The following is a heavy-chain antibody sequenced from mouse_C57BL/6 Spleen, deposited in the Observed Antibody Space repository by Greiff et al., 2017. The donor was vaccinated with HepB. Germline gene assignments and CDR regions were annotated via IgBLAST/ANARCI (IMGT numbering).Heavy chain of an antibody. J-gene: IGHJ3*01. D-gene: IGHD1-1*01. CDR1: GYTFTDYN. V-gene: IGHV1-22*01. CDR2: INPNNGGT. Sequence: EVQLQQSGPELVKPGASVKMSCKASGYTFTDYNMHWVKQSHGKSLEWIGYINPNNGGTSYNQKFKGKATLTVNKSSSTAYMELRSLTSEDSAVYYCARSYYYYGSEGFAYWGQGTLVTVSA. CDR3: ARSYYYYGSEGFAY.